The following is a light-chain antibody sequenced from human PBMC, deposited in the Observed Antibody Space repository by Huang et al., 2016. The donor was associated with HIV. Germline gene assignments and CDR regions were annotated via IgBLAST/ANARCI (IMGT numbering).Light chain of an antibody. CDR3: QQFNSYPLA. V-gene: IGKV1-9*01. J-gene: IGKJ5*01. CDR2: GAS. CDR1: QASNNY. Sequence: IQLTQSPSSLSASVGDRVTIPCRASQASNNYLAWYQQKPGTAPKLRIQGASAWQSGVPSRFSGGGSGTDYTLTISGLQPEDLATYYCQQFNSYPLAFGQGTRLEIK.